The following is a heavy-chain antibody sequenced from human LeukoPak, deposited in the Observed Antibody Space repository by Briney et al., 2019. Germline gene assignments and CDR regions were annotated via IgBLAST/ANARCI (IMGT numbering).Heavy chain of an antibody. Sequence: ASVKVSCKASGYTFTGYYMHWVRQAPGQGLEWMGWINPNSGGTNYAQQFQGRVTMTRDTSISTAYMELSRLRSDDTAVYYCASEYYYDRSGYYSHGVRWFDPWGQGTLVTVSS. J-gene: IGHJ5*02. CDR3: ASEYYYDRSGYYSHGVRWFDP. D-gene: IGHD3-22*01. CDR2: INPNSGGT. V-gene: IGHV1-2*02. CDR1: GYTFTGYY.